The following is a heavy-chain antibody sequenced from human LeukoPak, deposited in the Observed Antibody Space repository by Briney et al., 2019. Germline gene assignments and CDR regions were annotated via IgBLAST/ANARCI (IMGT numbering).Heavy chain of an antibody. J-gene: IGHJ4*02. D-gene: IGHD6-13*01. CDR1: GFTVSTNY. CDR2: LYSVGDT. V-gene: IGHV3-53*01. Sequence: GGSLRLSCAASGFTVSTNYMNWARQAPGKGLEWVSALYSVGDTYYGDSVKGRFTISRDNSKNTLYLQMNSLRAEDTAVYYCAGTKNIAAAGRLDYWGQGTLVTVSS. CDR3: AGTKNIAAAGRLDY.